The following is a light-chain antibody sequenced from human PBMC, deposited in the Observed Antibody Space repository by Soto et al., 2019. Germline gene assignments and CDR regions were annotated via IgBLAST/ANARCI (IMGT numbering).Light chain of an antibody. CDR2: DVS. CDR3: SSYTSSSSI. J-gene: IGLJ2*01. V-gene: IGLV2-14*01. Sequence: QSALTQPASVSGSLGQSITISCTGTSSDVGGYNFVSWYQQHPGKAPKLMIYDVSDRPSGVSNRFSGSKSGNTAALTISGLQAEDEADYYCSSYTSSSSIFGGGTKVTVL. CDR1: SSDVGGYNF.